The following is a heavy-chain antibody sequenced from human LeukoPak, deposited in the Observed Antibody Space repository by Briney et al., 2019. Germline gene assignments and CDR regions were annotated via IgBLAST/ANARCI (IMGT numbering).Heavy chain of an antibody. V-gene: IGHV3-30-3*01. J-gene: IGHJ4*02. CDR1: GFTFNSYT. Sequence: PGGSLRLSCAASGFTFNSYTMHWVRQAPGKGLEWVALISLDGSYKFYADSVKGRFTISRDNSKSTLYLQMSSLRHEDTAVYYCAADKAYWGQGTLVSVSS. CDR3: AADKAY. CDR2: ISLDGSYK. D-gene: IGHD3-9*01.